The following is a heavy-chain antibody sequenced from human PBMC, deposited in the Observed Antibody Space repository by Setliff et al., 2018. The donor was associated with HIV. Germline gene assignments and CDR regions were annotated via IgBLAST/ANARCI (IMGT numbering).Heavy chain of an antibody. CDR3: ARASYYYDSSGWVDY. CDR1: GFTFSDYY. Sequence: GGSLRLSCAASGFTFSDYYMGWIRQAPGKGLEWVSYISSSSSYTNYADSVKGRFTISRDNAKNSLYLQMNSLRAEDTAVYYCARASYYYDSSGWVDYWGQGTLVTAPQ. V-gene: IGHV3-11*03. J-gene: IGHJ4*02. D-gene: IGHD3-22*01. CDR2: ISSSSSYT.